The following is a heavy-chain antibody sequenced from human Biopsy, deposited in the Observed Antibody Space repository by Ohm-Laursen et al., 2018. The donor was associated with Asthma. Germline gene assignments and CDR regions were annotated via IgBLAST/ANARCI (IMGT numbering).Heavy chain of an antibody. D-gene: IGHD3-10*01. Sequence: ASVKVSCKTSGYTFNTAGITWVRQAPGQGLEWMGWISVYNGNTKVAQELQDRVTMITDTSTSTAYMELRSLRSDDTAVYFCARAVDYSHYYGIDVWGQGTTVTVS. J-gene: IGHJ6*02. CDR1: GYTFNTAG. V-gene: IGHV1-18*01. CDR3: ARAVDYSHYYGIDV. CDR2: ISVYNGNT.